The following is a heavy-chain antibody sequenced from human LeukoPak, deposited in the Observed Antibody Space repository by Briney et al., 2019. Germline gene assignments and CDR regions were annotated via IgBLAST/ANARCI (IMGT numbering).Heavy chain of an antibody. V-gene: IGHV3-30*18. J-gene: IGHJ4*02. CDR1: TLSLTSKG. CDR3: AKAGYSSSWYVDY. CDR2: ISNDGSNK. Sequence: GGSRTLSWLLATLSLTSKGMGWVRQAPGQGLEWVAVISNDGSNKYYADSVKGRFTISRDNSKNTLYLQMNSLRAEDTAVYYCAKAGYSSSWYVDYWGQGTLVLVSS. D-gene: IGHD6-13*01.